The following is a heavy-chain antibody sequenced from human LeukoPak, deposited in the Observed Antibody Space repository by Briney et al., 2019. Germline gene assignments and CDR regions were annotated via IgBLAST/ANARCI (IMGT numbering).Heavy chain of an antibody. V-gene: IGHV3-23*01. Sequence: GGSLRLSCAASGFTFGTYAMTWVRQTPGTGLERVSVISGSGSSTYYANSMKGRFTISRDNSKNTLYLQMNSLRAEDTAVYYCVKYREIIIIIRGVISLTGKGFDHWGQGTLVTVSS. D-gene: IGHD3-10*01. J-gene: IGHJ4*02. CDR3: VKYREIIIIIRGVISLTGKGFDH. CDR1: GFTFGTYA. CDR2: ISGSGSST.